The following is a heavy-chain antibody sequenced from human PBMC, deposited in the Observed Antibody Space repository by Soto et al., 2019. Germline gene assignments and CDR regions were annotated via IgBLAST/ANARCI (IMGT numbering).Heavy chain of an antibody. V-gene: IGHV1-18*01. CDR3: ARVVPGAEAWFGP. D-gene: IGHD1-26*01. J-gene: IGHJ5*02. CDR2: ISLYSDGT. Sequence: EASVKVSCKTSGYTFSNYGITWVRQAPGQALEWLGWISLYSDGTNYAQKFQGRVSMTTDTSTTTAYMELRSLRSDDTAVYYCARVVPGAEAWFGPWGQGTLVTVSS. CDR1: GYTFSNYG.